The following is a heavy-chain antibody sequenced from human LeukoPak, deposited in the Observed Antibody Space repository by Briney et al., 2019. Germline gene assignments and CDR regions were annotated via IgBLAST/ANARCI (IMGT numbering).Heavy chain of an antibody. V-gene: IGHV3-33*01. CDR3: ARDRRTHCSSTSCFNAFDI. D-gene: IGHD2-2*01. J-gene: IGHJ3*02. Sequence: TGGSLRLSCAASGLTFSSYGMHWVRQAPGKGLEWVAIIWYDGSNKYYADSVKGRFTISRDNSKNTMYMQMNSLRAEDTAVYYCARDRRTHCSSTSCFNAFDIWGQGTMVTVSS. CDR2: IWYDGSNK. CDR1: GLTFSSYG.